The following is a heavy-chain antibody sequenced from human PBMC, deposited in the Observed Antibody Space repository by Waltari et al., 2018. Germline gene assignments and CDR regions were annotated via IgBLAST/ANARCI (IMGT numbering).Heavy chain of an antibody. D-gene: IGHD3-10*01. V-gene: IGHV4-39*02. CDR1: GDSISSRSYS. CDR2: IYYSWTT. CDR3: ARCEYGSGTYY. J-gene: IGHJ4*02. Sequence: QLSLQDSAPVVQKPSESLSLTFTGAGDSISSRSYSGSRIRQPPGKGMEWIGSIYYSWTTYYNPPLKIRVTISVDTSKNHFSLKLSSVTAADPAVYYCARCEYGSGTYYWGQGTLVTVSS.